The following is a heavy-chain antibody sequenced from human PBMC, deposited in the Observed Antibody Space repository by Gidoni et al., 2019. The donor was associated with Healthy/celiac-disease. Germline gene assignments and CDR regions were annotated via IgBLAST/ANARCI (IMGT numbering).Heavy chain of an antibody. V-gene: IGHV3-15*01. CDR1: GFTLSNAW. Sequence: EVQLVESGGGLVKLGGSLRLSCADSGFTLSNAWMSWVRQATGKGLEWVGRIKSKTDGGTTDYAAPVKGRFTISRDDSKNTLYLQMNSLKTEDTAVYYCTTDALGAVAGTRDYWGQGTLVTVSS. D-gene: IGHD6-19*01. J-gene: IGHJ4*02. CDR2: IKSKTDGGTT. CDR3: TTDALGAVAGTRDY.